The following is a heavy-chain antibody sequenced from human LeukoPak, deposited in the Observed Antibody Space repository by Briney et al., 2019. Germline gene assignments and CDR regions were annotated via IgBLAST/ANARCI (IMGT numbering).Heavy chain of an antibody. V-gene: IGHV1-2*02. D-gene: IGHD2-2*01. CDR3: ATAYPKYCSSTSCYFEGFDY. CDR1: GYTFTGYY. CDR2: INPNSGGT. Sequence: GASVKVSCKASGYTFTGYYMHWVRQAPGQGLEWMGWINPNSGGTNYAQKFQGRVTMTRDTSISTAYMELGRLRSDDTAVYYCATAYPKYCSSTSCYFEGFDYWGQGTLVTVSS. J-gene: IGHJ4*02.